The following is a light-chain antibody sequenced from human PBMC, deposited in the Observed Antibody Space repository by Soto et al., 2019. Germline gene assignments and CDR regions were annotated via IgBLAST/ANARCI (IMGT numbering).Light chain of an antibody. CDR1: QSISVH. CDR3: QQSYITPYT. CDR2: AAS. Sequence: DLQMTQSPSSLSASVGDTVTITCRASQSISVHLNWYQQKPGEVPKLLIYAASNLQSGVPLRFSGSGSETDFALTISSLQPEDFATYYCQQSYITPYTFGQGTKLEIK. V-gene: IGKV1-39*01. J-gene: IGKJ2*01.